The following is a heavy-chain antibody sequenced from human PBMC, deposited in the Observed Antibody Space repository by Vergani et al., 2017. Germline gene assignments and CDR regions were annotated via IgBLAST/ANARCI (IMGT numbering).Heavy chain of an antibody. D-gene: IGHD5-12*01. Sequence: QVQLVQSGAEVKKPGASVKVSCKVSGYTLTELSMHCVRQAPGKGLEWMGGFDLEDGETIYAQKFQGRVTMTEDTSTDTAYMELSSLRSEDTAVYYCATPRLRFSYYYYYGMDVWDQGTTVTVSS. J-gene: IGHJ6*02. V-gene: IGHV1-24*01. CDR1: GYTLTELS. CDR2: FDLEDGET. CDR3: ATPRLRFSYYYYYGMDV.